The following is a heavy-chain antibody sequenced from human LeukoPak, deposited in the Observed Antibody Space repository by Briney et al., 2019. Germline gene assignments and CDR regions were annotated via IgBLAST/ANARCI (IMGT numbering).Heavy chain of an antibody. J-gene: IGHJ4*02. CDR2: IYYSGST. Sequence: SETLSLTCAVSGYSISSGYYWGWIRQPPGKGLEWIGSIYYSGSTYYNPSLKSRVTISVDTSKNQFSLKLSSVTAADTAVYYCARPYYYDSSGYSYWGQGTLVTVSS. CDR1: GYSISSGYY. D-gene: IGHD3-22*01. V-gene: IGHV4-38-2*01. CDR3: ARPYYYDSSGYSY.